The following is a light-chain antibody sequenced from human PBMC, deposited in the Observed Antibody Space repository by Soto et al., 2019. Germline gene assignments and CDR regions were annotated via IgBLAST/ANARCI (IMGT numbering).Light chain of an antibody. CDR2: SAS. J-gene: IGKJ1*01. V-gene: IGKV1-39*01. CDR3: QQTYSTPRT. CDR1: RSINTY. Sequence: DIQMTQSPSSLSASVGDRVTITCRASRSINTYVNWYRQRPGKAPELLIYSASSLHFGVPSRFSGSGAGTDFTFTINRLLPDDLAIYYCQQTYSTPRTFGQGTKVDIK.